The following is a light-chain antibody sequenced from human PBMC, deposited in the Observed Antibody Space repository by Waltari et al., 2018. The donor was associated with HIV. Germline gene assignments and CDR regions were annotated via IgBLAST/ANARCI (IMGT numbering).Light chain of an antibody. CDR3: AAWDDSLSGWV. CDR1: SSHIGSNY. Sequence: QSVLTQPPSASGTPGQRVTISCSGSSSHIGSNYVYWYQQLPGTAPNLLIYRNNPRPSGVPDRFSGSKSGTSASLAISGLRSEDEADYYCAAWDDSLSGWVFGGGTKLTVL. CDR2: RNN. V-gene: IGLV1-47*01. J-gene: IGLJ3*02.